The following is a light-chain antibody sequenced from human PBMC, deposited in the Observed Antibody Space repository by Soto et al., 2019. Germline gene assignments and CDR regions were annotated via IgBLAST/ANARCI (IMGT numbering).Light chain of an antibody. Sequence: QSVLTQPASVSGSPGQSITISCTGTSSDVGGYYYVSRYQQHPGKAPKLMIYEVDNRPSGVSDRFSGSKSGNTASLTISGLQAEDEADYYCSSYTTTSTYVFGTGTKVTVL. CDR1: SSDVGGYYY. V-gene: IGLV2-14*01. J-gene: IGLJ1*01. CDR3: SSYTTTSTYV. CDR2: EVD.